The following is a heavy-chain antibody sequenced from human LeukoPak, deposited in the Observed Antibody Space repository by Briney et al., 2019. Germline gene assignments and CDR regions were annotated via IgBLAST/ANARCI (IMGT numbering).Heavy chain of an antibody. V-gene: IGHV1-18*01. D-gene: IGHD1-26*01. Sequence: SWKTSVYSFSIYLISCVLHAPGQGLEWMGWISAYNGNTNYAQKLQGRVTMTTDTSTSTAYMELRSLRSDDTAVYYCARTYYPRHLYFDYWGQGTLVTVSS. CDR2: ISAYNGNT. CDR1: VYSFSIYL. J-gene: IGHJ4*02. CDR3: ARTYYPRHLYFDY.